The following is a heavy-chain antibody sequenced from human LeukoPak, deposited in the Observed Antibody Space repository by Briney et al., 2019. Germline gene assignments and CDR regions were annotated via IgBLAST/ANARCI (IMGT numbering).Heavy chain of an antibody. V-gene: IGHV4-4*02. D-gene: IGHD2-8*01. CDR1: GGSISSSNW. Sequence: SETLSLTCAASGGSISSSNWWSWVRQPPGKGLEWIGYIFNTGSTIYNPSLKSRVTISVDTSKHQFSLKLNSVTAADTAVYYCAGEYDRSYRFDYWGQGTLVTVSS. J-gene: IGHJ4*02. CDR3: AGEYDRSYRFDY. CDR2: IFNTGST.